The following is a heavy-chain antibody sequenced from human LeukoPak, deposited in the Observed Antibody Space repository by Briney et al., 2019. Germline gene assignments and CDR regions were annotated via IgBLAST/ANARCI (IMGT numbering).Heavy chain of an antibody. CDR1: GGTFSSYA. D-gene: IGHD3-3*02. CDR3: ARDRIFGVVSDPSPGGY. J-gene: IGHJ4*02. CDR2: IIPIFGTA. Sequence: SVKVSCKASGGTFSSYAISWVREAPGQGLEWMGGIIPIFGTANYAQKFQGRVTITADETTSTAYMELSSLRSADKAVYYCARDRIFGVVSDPSPGGYWGQGTLVTVSS. V-gene: IGHV1-69*01.